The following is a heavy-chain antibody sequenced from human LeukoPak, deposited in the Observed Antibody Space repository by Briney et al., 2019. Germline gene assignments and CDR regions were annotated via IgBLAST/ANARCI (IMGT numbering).Heavy chain of an antibody. J-gene: IGHJ4*02. D-gene: IGHD1-1*01. CDR3: ARDRVNWNDVGGLFDY. CDR2: IYSGGST. Sequence: GGSLRLSCAASGFTVSSNYMSWVRQAPGKGLEWVSLIYSGGSTSYSDSVKGRFTFSRDNSKNTLYLQMNSLRAEDTAVYYCARDRVNWNDVGGLFDYWGQGTLVTVSS. V-gene: IGHV3-53*01. CDR1: GFTVSSNY.